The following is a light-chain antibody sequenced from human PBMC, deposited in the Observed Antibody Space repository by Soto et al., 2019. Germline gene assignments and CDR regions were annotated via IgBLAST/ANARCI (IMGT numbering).Light chain of an antibody. Sequence: EIVLTQSPATLSVSPGERPTLSCRASQSVSTDLAWYQQKPGQAPRLLIYGASTRATGIPARFSGSGSGTDFTLTISSLQSEDFAVYYCQQYNIWPRWTFGQGTKVDI. CDR1: QSVSTD. V-gene: IGKV3-15*01. CDR3: QQYNIWPRWT. CDR2: GAS. J-gene: IGKJ1*01.